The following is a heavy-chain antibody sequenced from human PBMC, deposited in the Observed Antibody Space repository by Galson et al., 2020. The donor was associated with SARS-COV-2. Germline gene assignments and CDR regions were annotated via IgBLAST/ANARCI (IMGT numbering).Heavy chain of an antibody. CDR3: ATLGGSGSYFLAYYYGMDV. J-gene: IGHJ6*02. V-gene: IGHV3-9*01. Sequence: GGSLRLSCAASGFTFDDYAMHWVRQPPGKGLEWVSGISWNSGSIGYADSVKGRFTISRDNAKNSLYLQMNSLRAEDTALYYCATLGGSGSYFLAYYYGMDVWGQGTTVTVSS. CDR1: GFTFDDYA. D-gene: IGHD3-10*01. CDR2: ISWNSGSI.